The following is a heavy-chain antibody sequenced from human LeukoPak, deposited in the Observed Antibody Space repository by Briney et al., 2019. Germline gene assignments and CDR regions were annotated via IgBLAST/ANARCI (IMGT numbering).Heavy chain of an antibody. Sequence: GGSLRLSCAASGFTFSNAWMSWVRQAPGKGLEWVSSISSSSSYIYYADSVKGRFTISRDNAKNSLYLQMNSLRAEDTAVYYCARRNGGAFDYWGQGTLVTVSS. CDR1: GFTFSNAW. D-gene: IGHD3-16*01. CDR3: ARRNGGAFDY. V-gene: IGHV3-21*01. J-gene: IGHJ4*02. CDR2: ISSSSSYI.